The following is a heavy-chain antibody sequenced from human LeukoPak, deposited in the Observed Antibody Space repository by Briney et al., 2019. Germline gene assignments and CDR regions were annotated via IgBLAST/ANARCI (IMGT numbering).Heavy chain of an antibody. CDR3: ARVSRSGSTIVYYYYYMDV. Sequence: ASVKVSCKASGYTFTSYGISWVRQAPGQGLEWMGWISAYNGNTNYAQKLQGRVTMTTDTSTSTAYMELRSLRSDDTAVYYCARVSRSGSTIVYYYYYMDVWGKGTTVTISS. CDR2: ISAYNGNT. J-gene: IGHJ6*03. CDR1: GYTFTSYG. V-gene: IGHV1-18*01. D-gene: IGHD3-10*01.